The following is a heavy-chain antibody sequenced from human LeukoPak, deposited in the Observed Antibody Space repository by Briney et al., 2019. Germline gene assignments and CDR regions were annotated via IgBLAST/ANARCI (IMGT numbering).Heavy chain of an antibody. D-gene: IGHD2-2*01. CDR2: IHYSGST. CDR1: GGSISSYY. CDR3: ARSLYCTTASCYAGRFDS. Sequence: SETLSLTCTVSGGSISSYYWSWFRQPPGKGLEWIGYIHYSGSTNYNPSLRSRVTISVDTSKNQFSLKLSSVTAADTAVYYCARSLYCTTASCYAGRFDSWGQGTLVTVSS. J-gene: IGHJ4*02. V-gene: IGHV4-59*08.